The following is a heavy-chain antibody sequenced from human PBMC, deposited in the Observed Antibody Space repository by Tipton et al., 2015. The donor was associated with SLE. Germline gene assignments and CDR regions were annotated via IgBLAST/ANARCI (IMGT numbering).Heavy chain of an antibody. J-gene: IGHJ3*02. D-gene: IGHD3-10*01. CDR1: GYSISSGYY. V-gene: IGHV4-38-2*02. CDR2: IYHSGST. Sequence: TLSLTCTVSGYSISSGYYWGWIRQPPGKGLEWIGSIYHSGSTYYNPSLKSRVTISVDTSKNQFSRKLSSATAADTAVYYCARAFSTMVRGAKWGAFDIWGQGTMVTVSS. CDR3: ARAFSTMVRGAKWGAFDI.